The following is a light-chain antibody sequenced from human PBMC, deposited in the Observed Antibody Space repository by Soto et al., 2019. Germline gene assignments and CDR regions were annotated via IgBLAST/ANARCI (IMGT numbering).Light chain of an antibody. Sequence: QSALTQPASVSGSPGQSTTISCTGTSSDIGGYNYVSWYQQLPGEAPKLIIYDVSDRPSGVSTRFSGSKSGNTASLTISGLQAEDEGDYYCSSFTSRHTYVFGTGIKLTVL. CDR1: SSDIGGYNY. J-gene: IGLJ1*01. CDR2: DVS. V-gene: IGLV2-14*01. CDR3: SSFTSRHTYV.